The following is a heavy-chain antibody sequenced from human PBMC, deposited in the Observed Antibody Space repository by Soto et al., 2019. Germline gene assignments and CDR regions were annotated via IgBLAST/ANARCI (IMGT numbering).Heavy chain of an antibody. CDR3: ARDGGRHSGGIDY. Sequence: QGQLVQSWAEVKKPGSSVKVSCKASGGTFSSYSINWVRQAPGQGLEWMGEIIPIFGTANYAQKFQGRVTITADESPRTAYMELSSLRSEDTAVYYCARDGGRHSGGIDYWGQGTLVTVSS. CDR1: GGTFSSYS. CDR2: IIPIFGTA. J-gene: IGHJ4*02. D-gene: IGHD1-26*01. V-gene: IGHV1-69*01.